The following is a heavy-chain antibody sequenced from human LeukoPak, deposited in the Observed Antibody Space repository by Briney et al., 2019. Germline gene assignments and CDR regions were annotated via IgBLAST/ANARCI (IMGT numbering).Heavy chain of an antibody. D-gene: IGHD7-27*01. CDR2: IYPGDSDT. J-gene: IGHJ3*02. CDR3: ARVNWDGASGDAFDI. CDR1: GYSFTSYW. Sequence: GESLKISCKGSGYSFTSYWIGWVRQMPGKGLEWMGIIYPGDSDTRYSPSFQGQVTISADKSISTAYLQWSSLKASDTAMYYCARVNWDGASGDAFDIWGQGTMVTVSS. V-gene: IGHV5-51*01.